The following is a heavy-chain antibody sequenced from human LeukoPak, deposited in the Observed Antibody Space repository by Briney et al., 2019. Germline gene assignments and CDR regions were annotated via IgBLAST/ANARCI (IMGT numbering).Heavy chain of an antibody. J-gene: IGHJ4*02. CDR2: ISGSGGST. CDR1: GFTFSSYA. CDR3: ATHTVTTSMFDY. D-gene: IGHD4-17*01. V-gene: IGHV3-23*01. Sequence: PGGSLRLSCAASGFTFSSYAMSLVRQAPGKGLEWVSAISGSGGSTYYADSVKGRFTISRDNSKNTLYLQMNSLRAEDTAVYYCATHTVTTSMFDYWGQGTLVTVSS.